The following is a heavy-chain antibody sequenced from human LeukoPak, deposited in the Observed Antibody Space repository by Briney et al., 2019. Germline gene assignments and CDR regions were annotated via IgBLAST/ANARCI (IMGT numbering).Heavy chain of an antibody. CDR2: IIPIFGTA. D-gene: IGHD6-6*01. CDR3: ARDREYSSSSTYYYYMDV. Sequence: ASVKVSFKASGGTFSSYAISWVRQAPGQGLELMGGIIPIFGTANYAQKSQGRVTITTDESTSTAYMELSSLRSEDTAVYYCARDREYSSSSTYYYYMDVWGKGTTVTVSS. CDR1: GGTFSSYA. V-gene: IGHV1-69*05. J-gene: IGHJ6*03.